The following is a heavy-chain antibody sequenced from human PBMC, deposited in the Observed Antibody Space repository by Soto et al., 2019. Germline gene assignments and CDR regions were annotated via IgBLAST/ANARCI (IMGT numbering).Heavy chain of an antibody. CDR3: AKDRRVRDGLDV. CDR1: GFTFSNYG. Sequence: QVQLVESGGGVVQPGRSLRLSCAASGFTFSNYGVHWVRQAPGSGLEWEALISYDGNYQYYADAVKGRFTISRDNSKNTLYLEMTSLRSEDTAVYYCAKDRRVRDGLDVWGQGTTVTVSS. D-gene: IGHD3-10*01. J-gene: IGHJ6*02. CDR2: ISYDGNYQ. V-gene: IGHV3-30*18.